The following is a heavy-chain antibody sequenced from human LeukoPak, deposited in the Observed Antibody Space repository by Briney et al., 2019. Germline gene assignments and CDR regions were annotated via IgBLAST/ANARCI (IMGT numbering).Heavy chain of an antibody. D-gene: IGHD3-22*01. J-gene: IGHJ4*02. V-gene: IGHV3-23*01. Sequence: SGGSLRLSCAASGFIFNNYAMSWVRQAPGKGLEWVSAISESGGETYHADSVKGRFTISRDTSKGTLYLQLNSLRAEDTAIYYCAKGIDSTGYYPFDYWGQGTLVTVSS. CDR3: AKGIDSTGYYPFDY. CDR2: ISESGGET. CDR1: GFIFNNYA.